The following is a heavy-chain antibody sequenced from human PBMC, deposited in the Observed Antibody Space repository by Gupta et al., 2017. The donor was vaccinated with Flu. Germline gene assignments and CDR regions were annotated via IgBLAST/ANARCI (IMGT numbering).Heavy chain of an antibody. CDR2: IHPSGGGA. CDR1: YSFTDYK. Sequence: YSFTDYKIHWVRQAPGHGLEWMGRIHPSGGGANYAQKFQGRVTMTRDTSISTVYLELTRLTSDDTAVYYCARDRSVTGDDYWGQGTLVTVSS. J-gene: IGHJ4*02. V-gene: IGHV1-2*06. D-gene: IGHD2-21*02. CDR3: ARDRSVTGDDY.